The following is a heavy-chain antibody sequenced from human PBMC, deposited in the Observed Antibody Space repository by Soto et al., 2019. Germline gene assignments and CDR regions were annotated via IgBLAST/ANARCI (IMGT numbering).Heavy chain of an antibody. D-gene: IGHD3-16*01. Sequence: FTSYYMHWVRQAPGQGLEWMGIINHSGSTNYNPSPKSRVTISVDTSKNQFSLKLSSVTAADTAVYYCARVGGGYYFDYWGQGTLVTVSS. CDR1: FTSYY. CDR3: ARVGGGYYFDY. V-gene: IGHV4-34*01. J-gene: IGHJ4*02. CDR2: INHSGST.